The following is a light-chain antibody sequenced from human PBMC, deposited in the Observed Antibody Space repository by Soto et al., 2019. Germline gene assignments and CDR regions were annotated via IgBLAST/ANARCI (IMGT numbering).Light chain of an antibody. J-gene: IGLJ1*01. CDR1: SSNIGRNT. Sequence: QSVLTQPPSASETPGQRVTISCSGSSSNIGRNTVNWYQQLPGTAPKLVIYSNNQRPSGVTDRFSGSKSGTSGSLAISGLQSEDEADYYCAAWDNSLSEDVFGTGTKLTVL. CDR3: AAWDNSLSEDV. V-gene: IGLV1-44*01. CDR2: SNN.